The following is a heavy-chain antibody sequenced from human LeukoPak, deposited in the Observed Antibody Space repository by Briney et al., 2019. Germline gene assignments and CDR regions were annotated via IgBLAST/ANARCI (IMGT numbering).Heavy chain of an antibody. CDR1: GAGSY. CDR3: ARDPYSSGWYRRERGAFDI. D-gene: IGHD6-19*01. V-gene: IGHV1-2*02. J-gene: IGHJ3*02. CDR2: NNPANGDT. Sequence: VASVKVSCKASGAGSYFHWLRQAPGQGPEWLGWNNPANGDTEYAQKFQGRVTMTRDTSINTAYMELSRLRYDDTAIYYCARDPYSSGWYRRERGAFDIWGQGTMVTVSS.